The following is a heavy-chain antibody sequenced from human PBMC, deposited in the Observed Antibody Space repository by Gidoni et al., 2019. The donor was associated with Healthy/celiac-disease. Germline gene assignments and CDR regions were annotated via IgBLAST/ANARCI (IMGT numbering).Heavy chain of an antibody. CDR3: AREREGGYSYALLGY. V-gene: IGHV3-48*01. J-gene: IGHJ4*02. Sequence: EVQLVESGGGLVQPGGSLRLSCAASGFTFSSDSMNWVRQAPGKGLEWVSYISSSSSTIYYADSVKGRFTISRDNAKNSLYLQMNSLRVEDTAVYYCAREREGGYSYALLGYWGQGTLVTVSS. CDR2: ISSSSSTI. CDR1: GFTFSSDS. D-gene: IGHD5-18*01.